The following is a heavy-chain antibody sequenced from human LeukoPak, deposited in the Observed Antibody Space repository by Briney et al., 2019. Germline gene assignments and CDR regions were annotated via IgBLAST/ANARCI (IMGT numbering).Heavy chain of an antibody. D-gene: IGHD5-18*01. CDR1: GFTFSSYG. CDR2: ISYDGSNK. CDR3: AKPFFGDTAMVTDAFDI. J-gene: IGHJ3*02. V-gene: IGHV3-30*18. Sequence: GGSLRLSCAASGFTFSSYGMHWVRQVPGKGLEWVAVISYDGSNKYYADSVKGRFTISRDNSKNTLYLQMNSLRAEDTAVYYYAKPFFGDTAMVTDAFDIWGQGTMVTVSS.